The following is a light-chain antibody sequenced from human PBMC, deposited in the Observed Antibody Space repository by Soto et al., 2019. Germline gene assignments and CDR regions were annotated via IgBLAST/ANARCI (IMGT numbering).Light chain of an antibody. V-gene: IGKV2-40*01. J-gene: IGKJ1*01. CDR3: MQSIEFPLT. CDR1: QSPLDSYEGNTY. Sequence: DIVMTQTPLSLPVTPGEPASIYYRSSQSPLDSYEGNTYLHWYLQKQGQSPQLLIYTLSYRASGVLDRFSGRGSGTDFTLKIRRVEDEEFGGYYCMQSIEFPLTFGLGTKVEIK. CDR2: TLS.